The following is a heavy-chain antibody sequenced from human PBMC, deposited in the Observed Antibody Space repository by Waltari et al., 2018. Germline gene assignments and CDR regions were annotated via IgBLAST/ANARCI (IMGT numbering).Heavy chain of an antibody. Sequence: QVQLVESGGGVVQPGRSLRLSCATSEFTFINYAFHWVRQAPGKGLGWVAAISSDGNKAFYADSVKGRFTISRDNSKNTVYLQLNSLKPDDTAMYYCARDWRYYTGPDYWGQGTLVAVSS. J-gene: IGHJ4*02. CDR3: ARDWRYYTGPDY. V-gene: IGHV3-30*01. CDR1: EFTFINYA. D-gene: IGHD3-3*01. CDR2: ISSDGNKA.